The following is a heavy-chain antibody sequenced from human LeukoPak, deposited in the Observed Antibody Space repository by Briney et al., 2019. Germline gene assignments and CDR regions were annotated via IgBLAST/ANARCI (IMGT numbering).Heavy chain of an antibody. CDR3: ARDRYYDSSGYSRVNAFDI. J-gene: IGHJ3*02. CDR2: IYHSGST. D-gene: IGHD3-22*01. Sequence: PSETLSLTCTVSGGSISSGGYYWSWIRQPPGKGLEWIGYIYHSGSTYYNPSLKSRVTISVDTSKNQFSLKLSSVTAADTAVYYCARDRYYDSSGYSRVNAFDIWGQGTMVTVSS. CDR1: GGSISSGGYY. V-gene: IGHV4-30-2*01.